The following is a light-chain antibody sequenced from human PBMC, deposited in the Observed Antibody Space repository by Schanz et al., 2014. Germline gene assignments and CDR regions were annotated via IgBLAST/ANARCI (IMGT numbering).Light chain of an antibody. CDR3: SSYTTTSTLL. V-gene: IGLV2-14*03. CDR1: SSDVGGYNY. Sequence: QSVLTQPASVSGSPGQSITISCTGTSSDVGGYNYVSWYQHHPGKAPKLMIYDVNTRPSGISDRFSGSKSGNTASLTISGLQAEDEASYSCSSYTTTSTLLFGGGTKLTVL. J-gene: IGLJ2*01. CDR2: DVN.